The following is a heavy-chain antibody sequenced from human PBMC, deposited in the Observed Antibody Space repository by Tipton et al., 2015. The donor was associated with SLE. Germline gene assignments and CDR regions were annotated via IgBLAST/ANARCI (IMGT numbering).Heavy chain of an antibody. CDR2: VYSSGST. J-gene: IGHJ4*02. CDR1: GGSISGYY. V-gene: IGHV4-4*07. D-gene: IGHD1-26*01. CDR3: ARGGGSYYDY. Sequence: TLSLTCTVSGGSISGYYWCWIRQPAGKGLGWIGRVYSSGSTIYNPSIKSRITLSLDTSKNQFSLRVNSVTAADTAVYYCARGGGSYYDYWGQGTLVTVSS.